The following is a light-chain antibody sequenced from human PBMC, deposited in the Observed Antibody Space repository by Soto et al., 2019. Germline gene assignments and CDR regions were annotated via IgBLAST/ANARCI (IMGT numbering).Light chain of an antibody. J-gene: IGKJ1*01. CDR2: GAS. CDR3: QQYGTSRT. Sequence: PGERATLSCRASQSVTHNYLAWYQQRPGLAPRLFIYGASTRTAGIPDMFTGRGSGTDFTLTISRLEPEDFAVYYCQQYGTSRTFGQGTKVEIQ. CDR1: QSVTHNY. V-gene: IGKV3-20*01.